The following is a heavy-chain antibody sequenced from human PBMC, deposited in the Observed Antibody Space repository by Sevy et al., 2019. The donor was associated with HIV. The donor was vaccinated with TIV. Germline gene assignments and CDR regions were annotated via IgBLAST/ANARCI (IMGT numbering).Heavy chain of an antibody. J-gene: IGHJ6*02. CDR1: GFTLSDYY. Sequence: GGSPRLSCAASGFTLSDYYMSWIRQAPGKGLQWISYISSSSDTIYYADSVKGRFTISRDNAKNSLYLEMNSLRVEDTAVYYCARDHEKDGDLGDYYYYAMDVWGQGTTVTVSS. CDR3: ARDHEKDGDLGDYYYYAMDV. V-gene: IGHV3-11*01. D-gene: IGHD4-17*01. CDR2: ISSSSDTI.